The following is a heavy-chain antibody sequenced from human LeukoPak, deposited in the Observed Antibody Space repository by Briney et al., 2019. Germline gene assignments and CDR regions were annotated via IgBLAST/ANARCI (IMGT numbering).Heavy chain of an antibody. D-gene: IGHD3-22*01. CDR3: ARESDYYDSSGYYYPSYFDY. J-gene: IGHJ4*02. Sequence: GGSLRLSCAASGFTFNSYAMSWVRQAPGKGLKWVSVICNSDGGTYYADSVKGRFTISRDNAKNSLYLQMNSLRAEDTAVYYCARESDYYDSSGYYYPSYFDYWGQGTLVTVSS. CDR1: GFTFNSYA. V-gene: IGHV3-23*01. CDR2: ICNSDGGT.